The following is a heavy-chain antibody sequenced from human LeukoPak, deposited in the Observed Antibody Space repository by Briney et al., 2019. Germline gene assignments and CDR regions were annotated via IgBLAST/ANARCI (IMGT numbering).Heavy chain of an antibody. J-gene: IGHJ4*02. CDR3: ARDAPSATGELYY. Sequence: SETLSLTCTVSGGSVSSYYWSCIRQPAGKGLEWIGRTYTSGSTNSNPALKSRVTISVDTSKNQFSLKLSSVTAADTAVYYCARDAPSATGELYYWGQGTLVTVSS. CDR1: GGSVSSYY. D-gene: IGHD7-27*01. CDR2: TYTSGST. V-gene: IGHV4-4*07.